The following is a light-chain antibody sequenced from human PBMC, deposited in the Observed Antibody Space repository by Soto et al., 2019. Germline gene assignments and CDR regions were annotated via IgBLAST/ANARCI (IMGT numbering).Light chain of an antibody. CDR3: QQRSNLPPT. CDR2: DAS. CDR1: QFIDRY. V-gene: IGKV3-11*01. J-gene: IGKJ5*01. Sequence: EIVLTQPPAPLSLSPGERPNLSCRASQFIDRYLAWYRQIHGQXHRXXIYDASNRATGIPDRFSGGGSGTDLTITISSLEPEDFEVYYCQQRSNLPPTFGQGTRLDIK.